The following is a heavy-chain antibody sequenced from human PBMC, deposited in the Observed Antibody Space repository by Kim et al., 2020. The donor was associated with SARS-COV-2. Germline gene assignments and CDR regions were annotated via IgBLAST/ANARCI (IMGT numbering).Heavy chain of an antibody. V-gene: IGHV3-11*01. CDR3: ARDKSMIVVVTHFDY. CDR1: GFTFSDYY. CDR2: ISSSGSTI. Sequence: GGSLRLSCAASGFTFSDYYMSWIRQAPGTGLEWVSYISSSGSTIYYADSVNGRFTISRHNAKNSLYLQRNSLRAEDTAVYYCARDKSMIVVVTHFDYWGPGTLFTVSS. D-gene: IGHD3-22*01. J-gene: IGHJ4*02.